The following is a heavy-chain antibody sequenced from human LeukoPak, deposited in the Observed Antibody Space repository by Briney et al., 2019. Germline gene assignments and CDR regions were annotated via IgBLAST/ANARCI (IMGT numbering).Heavy chain of an antibody. CDR3: AKARDTAMIYNWYFDL. Sequence: GGSLRLSCAASGFTFSNYAMTWVRQAPGTGLEWVSGDFVGSTFYADSVRGRFTSSRDNSKNTLYLQMNSLRAEDTAVYYCAKARDTAMIYNWYFDLWGRGTLVTVSS. CDR1: GFTFSNYA. J-gene: IGHJ2*01. CDR2: DFVGST. D-gene: IGHD5-18*01. V-gene: IGHV3-23*01.